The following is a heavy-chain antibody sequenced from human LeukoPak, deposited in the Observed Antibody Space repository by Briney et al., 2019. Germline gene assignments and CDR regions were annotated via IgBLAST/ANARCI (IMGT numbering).Heavy chain of an antibody. V-gene: IGHV3-33*01. D-gene: IGHD2-15*01. CDR1: GFTFSNYG. CDR3: ARRYCSGGSCYPIVDN. Sequence: GGSLRLSCTASGFTFSNYGMHWVRQAPGKGLEWVAVLWYDGNNKYYADSVKGRFTISRDSSKNTLYLQMNSLRAEDTAIYYCARRYCSGGSCYPIVDNWGQGTLVTVSS. J-gene: IGHJ4*02. CDR2: LWYDGNNK.